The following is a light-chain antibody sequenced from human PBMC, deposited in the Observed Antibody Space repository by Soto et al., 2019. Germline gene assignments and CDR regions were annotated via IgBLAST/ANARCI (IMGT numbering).Light chain of an antibody. CDR2: EVS. J-gene: IGLJ2*01. CDR1: SSDVGGYKY. Sequence: QSALTQPASVSGSPGQSITISCTGTSSDVGGYKYVSWYQQHPDKAPKLIIFEVSNRPSGISSRLSGSKSGNTASLTSSGLQAEDEADYYCASYTSSSTSVIFGRGTKLTVL. V-gene: IGLV2-14*01. CDR3: ASYTSSSTSVI.